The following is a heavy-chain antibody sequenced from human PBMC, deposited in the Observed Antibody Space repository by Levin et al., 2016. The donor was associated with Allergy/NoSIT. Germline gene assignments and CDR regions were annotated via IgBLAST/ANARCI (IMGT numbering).Heavy chain of an antibody. D-gene: IGHD3-10*01. V-gene: IGHV3-53*01. CDR3: VRGRAYTHGSSYYFDF. J-gene: IGHJ4*02. CDR2: IYPSGHT. Sequence: GGSLRLSCAVSGFSVSTNYLSWVRQAPGKGLEWVSVIYPSGHTFYGDSVKGRFTISRDDSRNTVSLQMNNLRVEDTAVYHCVRGRAYTHGSSYYFDFWGQGILVTVSS. CDR1: GFSVSTNY.